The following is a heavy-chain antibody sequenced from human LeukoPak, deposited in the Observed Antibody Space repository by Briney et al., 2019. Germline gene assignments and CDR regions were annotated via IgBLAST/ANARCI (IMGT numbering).Heavy chain of an antibody. V-gene: IGHV3-74*01. J-gene: IGHJ4*02. CDR1: GFTFSNYW. CDR3: ARISDSTVYSTKNFDY. CDR2: INSDGLIT. D-gene: IGHD2-15*01. Sequence: SGGSLRLSCAASGFTFSNYWMHWVRQAPGKGLVWVSRINSDGLITNYADSVKGRFTVSRDNPKNTLYLQMNSLRVEDTAVYYCARISDSTVYSTKNFDYWGQGTLVTVSS.